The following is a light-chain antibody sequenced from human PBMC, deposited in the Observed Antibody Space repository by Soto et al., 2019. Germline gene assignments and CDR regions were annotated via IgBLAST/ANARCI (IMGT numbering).Light chain of an antibody. Sequence: DIPMTQSPSSVSASVGDRVTITCRASQGSSSWLGWYQQKPGKAPKLLIYAASSLQSGVPSRFSGSGSGTDFTLTISSLQPEDFATYYCQQANSFPFTFGGGTKVEIK. J-gene: IGKJ4*01. CDR1: QGSSSW. CDR2: AAS. V-gene: IGKV1D-12*01. CDR3: QQANSFPFT.